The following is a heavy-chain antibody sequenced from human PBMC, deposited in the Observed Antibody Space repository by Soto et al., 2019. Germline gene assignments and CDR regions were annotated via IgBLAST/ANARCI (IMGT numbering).Heavy chain of an antibody. CDR2: IYYSGST. V-gene: IGHV4-59*08. D-gene: IGHD2-15*01. CDR3: ARRFEGYCSGGSCSDLNWFDP. CDR1: GGSISSYY. Sequence: SETLSLTCTVSGGSISSYYWSWIRQPPGKGLDWIGYIYYSGSTNYNPSLKSRVTISVDTSKNQFSLKLSSVTAADTAVYYCARRFEGYCSGGSCSDLNWFDPWGQGTLVTVS. J-gene: IGHJ5*02.